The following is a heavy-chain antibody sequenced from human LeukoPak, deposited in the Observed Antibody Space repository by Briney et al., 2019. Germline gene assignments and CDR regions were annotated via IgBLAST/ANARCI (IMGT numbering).Heavy chain of an antibody. CDR3: ARAAHSGSLAPFDY. CDR2: IYFSGST. Sequence: PSETLSLTCTVSGASISSSTYYWGWIRQPPGKGLEWIGSIYFSGSTYYNPSLKSRVTISVGTSKNQFSLKLSSVTAADTAVYYCARAAHSGSLAPFDYWGQGTLVTVSS. J-gene: IGHJ4*02. V-gene: IGHV4-39*07. CDR1: GASISSSTYY. D-gene: IGHD1-26*01.